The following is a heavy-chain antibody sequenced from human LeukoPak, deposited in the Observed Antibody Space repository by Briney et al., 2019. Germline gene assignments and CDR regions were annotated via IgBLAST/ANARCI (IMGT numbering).Heavy chain of an antibody. CDR3: AVWFGDLLRAEYFQH. V-gene: IGHV3-48*02. Sequence: GGALRLSFAASWFTFSSYYMNWGRQAPGKGVGWVSYISSSSTIYYADSVKGRFTISRDNAKNSLHLQMNSLRDEDTAVYYCAVWFGDLLRAEYFQHWGQGTLVTVSS. D-gene: IGHD3-10*01. CDR1: WFTFSSYY. J-gene: IGHJ1*01. CDR2: ISSSSTI.